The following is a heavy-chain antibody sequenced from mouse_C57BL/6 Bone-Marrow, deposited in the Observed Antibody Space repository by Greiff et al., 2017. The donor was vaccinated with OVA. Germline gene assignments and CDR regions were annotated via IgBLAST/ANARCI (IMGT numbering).Heavy chain of an antibody. J-gene: IGHJ2*01. CDR1: GYTFTDYY. D-gene: IGHD1-1*01. CDR3: AREATVVATDYFDY. Sequence: QVQLQQSDAELVKPGASVKISCKASGYTFTDYYINWVKQRPGQGLEWIGWIYPGSGNTKYNEKFKGKATLTVDTSSSTAYMQLSSLTSEDSAVYFCAREATVVATDYFDYWGQGTTLTVSS. V-gene: IGHV1-84*01. CDR2: IYPGSGNT.